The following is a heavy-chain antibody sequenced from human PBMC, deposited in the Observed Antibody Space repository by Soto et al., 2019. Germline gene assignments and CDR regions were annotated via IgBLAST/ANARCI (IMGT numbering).Heavy chain of an antibody. CDR1: GYSFTSYW. D-gene: IGHD2-15*01. Sequence: GESLKISCKGSGYSFTSYWIGWVRQMPGKGLELMGIIYPGDSDTRYSPSFQGQVTISAEKSISTAYLQWSSLKASDTAMYYCARVHGLYCSGGSCYSVPDAFDIWGQGTMVTVSS. CDR3: ARVHGLYCSGGSCYSVPDAFDI. CDR2: IYPGDSDT. V-gene: IGHV5-51*01. J-gene: IGHJ3*02.